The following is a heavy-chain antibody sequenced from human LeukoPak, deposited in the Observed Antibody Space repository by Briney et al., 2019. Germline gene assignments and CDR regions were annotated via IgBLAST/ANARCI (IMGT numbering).Heavy chain of an antibody. Sequence: SETLSLTCTVSGGSISSYYWSWIRQPPGKGLEWIGYIYYSGSTNYNPSLKSRVTISVDTSKNQFSLKLSSVTAADTAVYYCARGRYYDYVWGSYRYRVPYYFDYWGQGTLVTVSS. CDR3: ARGRYYDYVWGSYRYRVPYYFDY. CDR1: GGSISSYY. V-gene: IGHV4-59*08. J-gene: IGHJ4*02. D-gene: IGHD3-16*02. CDR2: IYYSGST.